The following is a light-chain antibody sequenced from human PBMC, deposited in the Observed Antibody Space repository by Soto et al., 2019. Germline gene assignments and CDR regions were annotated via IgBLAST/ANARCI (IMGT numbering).Light chain of an antibody. Sequence: EIVMTQSPATLSVSPGERATLSCRASQSISTELAWYQQKPGQPPRLLIYSASTRATGVPARFTGSGSDSEFTLTISGLQSEDFAVYYCQQGHNWPITFGQGTRLEI. CDR2: SAS. V-gene: IGKV3-15*01. CDR1: QSISTE. CDR3: QQGHNWPIT. J-gene: IGKJ2*01.